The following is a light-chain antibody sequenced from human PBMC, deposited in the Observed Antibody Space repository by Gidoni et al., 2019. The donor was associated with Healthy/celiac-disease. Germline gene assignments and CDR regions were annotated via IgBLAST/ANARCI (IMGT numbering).Light chain of an antibody. CDR1: KLGDKY. CDR3: QAGERSTAV. V-gene: IGLV3-1*01. Sequence: SYELTQPPSVSVSPGQTASITCSGDKLGDKYACWYQQKPGQSPVLVIYQDSKRPSGIPERFSGLNPGKTGPLTISGNQAMDEAEYYRQAGERSTAVFGGGTKLTVL. CDR2: QDS. J-gene: IGLJ2*01.